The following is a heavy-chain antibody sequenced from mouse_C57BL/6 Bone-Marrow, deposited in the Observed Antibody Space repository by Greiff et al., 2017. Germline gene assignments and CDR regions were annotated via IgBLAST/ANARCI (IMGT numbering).Heavy chain of an antibody. Sequence: QVQLQQSGAELVKPGASVKLSCKASGYTFTSYWMHWVKQRPGQGLEWIGMIHPNSGSTNYNEKFKSKATLTVDKSSSTAYMQLSSLTSEDSAVYYCARRDGYGWFAYWGQGTLVTVSA. V-gene: IGHV1-64*01. CDR2: IHPNSGST. CDR1: GYTFTSYW. D-gene: IGHD2-2*01. J-gene: IGHJ3*01. CDR3: ARRDGYGWFAY.